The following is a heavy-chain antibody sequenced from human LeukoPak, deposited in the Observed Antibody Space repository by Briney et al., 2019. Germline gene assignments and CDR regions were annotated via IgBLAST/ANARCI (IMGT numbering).Heavy chain of an antibody. D-gene: IGHD2-15*01. CDR2: ISSGSLTI. Sequence: GGSLRLSCEASGFTVSSYSMNWVRQAPGKGLEWLSYISSGSLTIHYADSVKGRFTISRDNSRNTLYLQMNSLRAEDTAVYYCAKSGLNRFDYWGQGTLVTVSS. CDR3: AKSGLNRFDY. CDR1: GFTVSSYS. V-gene: IGHV3-48*01. J-gene: IGHJ4*02.